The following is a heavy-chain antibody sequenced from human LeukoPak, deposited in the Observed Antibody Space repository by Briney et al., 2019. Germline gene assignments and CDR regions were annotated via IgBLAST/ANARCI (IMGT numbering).Heavy chain of an antibody. V-gene: IGHV4-30-4*01. D-gene: IGHD5-18*01. CDR3: ARARGTWDSYGFSRISFSLPEGPYYFDY. Sequence: SETLSLTCTVSGGSISSGDYYWSWIRQPPGKGLEWIGYIYYSGSTYCNPSLKSRVTISVDTSKNQFSLKLSSVTAADTAVYYCARARGTWDSYGFSRISFSLPEGPYYFDYWGQGTLVTVSS. CDR2: IYYSGST. CDR1: GGSISSGDYY. J-gene: IGHJ4*02.